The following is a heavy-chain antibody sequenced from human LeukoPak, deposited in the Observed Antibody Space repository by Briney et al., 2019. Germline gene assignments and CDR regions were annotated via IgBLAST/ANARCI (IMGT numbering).Heavy chain of an antibody. CDR2: ISAYNGNT. CDR1: GYTFTGYY. Sequence: GASVKVSCKASGYTFTGYYMHWVRQAPGQGLEWMGWISAYNGNTNYAQKLQGRVTMTTDTSTSTAYMELRSVRSDDTAVYYCARILTADWEWLSYYYYYMDVWGKGTTVTVSS. V-gene: IGHV1-18*04. D-gene: IGHD3-3*01. CDR3: ARILTADWEWLSYYYYYMDV. J-gene: IGHJ6*03.